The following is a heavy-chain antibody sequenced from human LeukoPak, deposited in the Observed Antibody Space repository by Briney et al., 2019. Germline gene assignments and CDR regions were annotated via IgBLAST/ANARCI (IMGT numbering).Heavy chain of an antibody. CDR3: AKSSVPPGGFYYYYYMDV. J-gene: IGHJ6*03. CDR2: IRYDGSNK. CDR1: GFTFSSYG. D-gene: IGHD6-6*01. Sequence: GGSLRLSCAASGFTFSSYGMHWVRQAPGKGLEWVSFIRYDGSNKYYGDSAKGRFTISRDNSKNTLYLQMNSLRAEDTAVYYCAKSSVPPGGFYYYYYMDVWGKGTTVTISS. V-gene: IGHV3-30*02.